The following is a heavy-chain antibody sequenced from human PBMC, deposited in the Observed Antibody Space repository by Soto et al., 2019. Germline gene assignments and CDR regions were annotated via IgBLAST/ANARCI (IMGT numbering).Heavy chain of an antibody. V-gene: IGHV4-34*01. D-gene: IGHD3-9*01. J-gene: IGHJ4*02. CDR2: ISHSGST. Sequence: PSETLSLTCAVYGGSFSDYYWSWLRQPPGKGLEWMGEISHSGSTKYHPSLNSRVTISVDTSKNQFSLKLMSLSAADTAVYYCGRLEGLATLSYHFDYWGQGALVIVSS. CDR3: GRLEGLATLSYHFDY. CDR1: GGSFSDYY.